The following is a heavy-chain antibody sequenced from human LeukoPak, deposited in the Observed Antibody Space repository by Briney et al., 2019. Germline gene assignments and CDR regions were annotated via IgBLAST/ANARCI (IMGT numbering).Heavy chain of an antibody. CDR2: ISAYNGNT. J-gene: IGHJ4*02. CDR1: GYTFTSYG. Sequence: AASVKVSCKASGYTFTSYGISWVRQAPGQGLEWMGWISAYNGNTNYAQKFQGRVTMTRNTSISTAYMELSSLRSEDTAVYYCVGIGSSWSYGGVNNYWGQGTLVTVSS. CDR3: VGIGSSWSYGGVNNY. V-gene: IGHV1-18*01. D-gene: IGHD6-13*01.